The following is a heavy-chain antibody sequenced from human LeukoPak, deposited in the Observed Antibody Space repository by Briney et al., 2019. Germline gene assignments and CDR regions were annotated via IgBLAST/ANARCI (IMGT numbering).Heavy chain of an antibody. V-gene: IGHV3-30*19. D-gene: IGHD5-18*01. CDR2: TSYDGSNK. J-gene: IGHJ4*02. Sequence: GGSLRLSCAASGFTFNSYGMHWVRQAPGKGLEWVAHTSYDGSNKYYADSVKGRFTISRDNSKNTLYLQMNSLRTEDTAMYYCAKDMGYTFGHAFDYWGQGILVTVSS. CDR3: AKDMGYTFGHAFDY. CDR1: GFTFNSYG.